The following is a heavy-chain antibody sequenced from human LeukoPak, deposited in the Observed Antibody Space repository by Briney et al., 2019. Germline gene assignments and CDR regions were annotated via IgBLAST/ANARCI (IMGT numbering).Heavy chain of an antibody. Sequence: NPGGSLRLSCAASGFTFSSYSMNWVRQAPGKGLEWVSSISSSSSYIYYADSVKGRFTISRDNVKNSLYLQMNSLRAEDTAVYYCARVAQGNYGDYVDPWGQGTLVTVSS. CDR2: ISSSSSYI. J-gene: IGHJ5*02. CDR1: GFTFSSYS. V-gene: IGHV3-21*01. CDR3: ARVAQGNYGDYVDP. D-gene: IGHD4-17*01.